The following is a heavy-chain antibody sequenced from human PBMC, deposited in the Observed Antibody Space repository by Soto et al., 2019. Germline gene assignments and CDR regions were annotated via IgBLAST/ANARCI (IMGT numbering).Heavy chain of an antibody. CDR3: AKNGTTRPWCDP. V-gene: IGHV4-31*03. CDR2: IYYSGST. J-gene: IGHJ5*02. CDR1: GGSISNGNYY. Sequence: PWETLSLTCTVSGGSISNGNYYWSWIRQLPGKGLEWIGNIYYSGSTSYNPSLKSRVTISIDTSKNQFSLKLRSVVAADTAIYYCAKNGTTRPWCDPWGQGTLVTVSS. D-gene: IGHD1-1*01.